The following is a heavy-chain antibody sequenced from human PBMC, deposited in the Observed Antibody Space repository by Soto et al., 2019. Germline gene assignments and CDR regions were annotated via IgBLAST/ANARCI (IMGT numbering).Heavy chain of an antibody. D-gene: IGHD2-21*02. Sequence: GASVKVSCKASGYTFTSYYMHWVRQAPGQGLEWMGIINPSGGSTSYAQKFQGRVTMTRDTSTNTVYMELSSLRSEDTAVYYCARDPSYCGGDCYSHFDYWGQGTLVTVSS. CDR1: GYTFTSYY. V-gene: IGHV1-46*01. J-gene: IGHJ4*02. CDR3: ARDPSYCGGDCYSHFDY. CDR2: INPSGGST.